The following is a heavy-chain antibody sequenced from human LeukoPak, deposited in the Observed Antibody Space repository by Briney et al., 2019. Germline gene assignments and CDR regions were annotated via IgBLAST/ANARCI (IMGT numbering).Heavy chain of an antibody. D-gene: IGHD6-13*01. V-gene: IGHV3-74*01. CDR3: ATAAGTITHNYFDY. CDR1: GFTFSNYW. CDR2: INGDGSST. J-gene: IGHJ4*02. Sequence: PGGSLRLSCAASGFTFSNYWMHWVRQAPGKGLVWVSRINGDGSSTSYADSVKGRFTISRDNAKNTLYLQMNSLRAEDTAVYYCATAAGTITHNYFDYWGQGTLVTVSS.